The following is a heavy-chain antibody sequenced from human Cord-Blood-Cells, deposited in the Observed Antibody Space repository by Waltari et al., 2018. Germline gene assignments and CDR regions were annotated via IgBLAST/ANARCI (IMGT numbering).Heavy chain of an antibody. J-gene: IGHJ4*02. D-gene: IGHD2-2*01. V-gene: IGHV3-9*01. CDR1: GFTFDDYA. Sequence: EVQLVESGGGLVQPGRSLRLSCAASGFTFDDYAMHWARQAPGKGLEWVSGISWNSGSIGYADSVKGRFTISRDNAKNSLYLQMNSLRAEDTALYYCASGYCSSTSCPMKDYWGQGTLVTVSS. CDR2: ISWNSGSI. CDR3: ASGYCSSTSCPMKDY.